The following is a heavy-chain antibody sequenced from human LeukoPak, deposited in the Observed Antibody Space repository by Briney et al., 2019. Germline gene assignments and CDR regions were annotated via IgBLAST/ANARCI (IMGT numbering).Heavy chain of an antibody. CDR2: TRNKANSYTT. J-gene: IGHJ4*02. V-gene: IGHV3-72*01. Sequence: GGSLRLSCAASGFTFSDHYMGWVRQAPGKGLEWVGRTRNKANSYTTEYAASVKGRFTISRDDSKNSLYLQMNSLKTEDTAVYYCARASGSYSGYFHYWGQGTLVTVSS. D-gene: IGHD1-26*01. CDR3: ARASGSYSGYFHY. CDR1: GFTFSDHY.